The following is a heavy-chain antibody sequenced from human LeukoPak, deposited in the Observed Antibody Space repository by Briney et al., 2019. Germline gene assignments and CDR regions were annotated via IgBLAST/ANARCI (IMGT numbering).Heavy chain of an antibody. Sequence: ASVNVSCKASGYTFTGYYMHWVREAPGQGLEWMGWINPNSGGTNYAQKFQGRVTITRDTSISTAYMELSRLRSDDTAVYYCARGGHIVVVTAIFWGQGTLVTVSS. CDR3: ARGGHIVVVTAIF. J-gene: IGHJ4*02. CDR1: GYTFTGYY. D-gene: IGHD2-21*02. CDR2: INPNSGGT. V-gene: IGHV1-2*02.